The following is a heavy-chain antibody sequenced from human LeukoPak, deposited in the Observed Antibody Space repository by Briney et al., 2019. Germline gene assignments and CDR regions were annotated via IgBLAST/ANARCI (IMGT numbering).Heavy chain of an antibody. D-gene: IGHD5-18*01. J-gene: IGHJ6*03. CDR1: GGYINSYY. CDR2: IYYSGST. V-gene: IGHV4-59*01. CDR3: ARTTEGGYTYDYFYYDYMDV. Sequence: SETLSLTGTVSGGYINSYYRSWIRQSPGKGLEGIGYIYYSGSTNYNPSLKSRVTMSVDMSKNPFSLELRSVTGADTAVYYCARTTEGGYTYDYFYYDYMDVWGKGTTVTLS.